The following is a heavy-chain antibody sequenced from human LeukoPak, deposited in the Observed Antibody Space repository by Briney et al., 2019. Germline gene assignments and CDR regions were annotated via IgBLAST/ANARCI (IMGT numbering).Heavy chain of an antibody. CDR2: MNAGNGNT. V-gene: IGHV1-3*01. CDR3: ARGRGTSGSNRDFYYYYYMDV. Sequence: GASVKVSCKASGYIFTDYAIRWLRQAPGQRPEWMGWMNAGNGNTKYSQKFQGRITLIRDTSAATAYMELSSLRHDDLAVYYCARGRGTSGSNRDFYYYYYMDVWGKGTTVTVSS. CDR1: GYIFTDYA. D-gene: IGHD2-15*01. J-gene: IGHJ6*03.